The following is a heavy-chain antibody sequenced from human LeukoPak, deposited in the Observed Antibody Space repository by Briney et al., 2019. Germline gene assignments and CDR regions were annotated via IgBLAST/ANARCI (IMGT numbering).Heavy chain of an antibody. CDR3: ARRHDYGDTPY. Sequence: SVKVSCKASGGTFSSYAISWVRQAPGQGLEWMGRIIPILGIANYAQKFQGRVTITADKSTSTAYMELSSLRSEDTAVYYCARRHDYGDTPYWGQGTLVTVSP. J-gene: IGHJ4*02. V-gene: IGHV1-69*04. CDR2: IIPILGIA. CDR1: GGTFSSYA. D-gene: IGHD4-17*01.